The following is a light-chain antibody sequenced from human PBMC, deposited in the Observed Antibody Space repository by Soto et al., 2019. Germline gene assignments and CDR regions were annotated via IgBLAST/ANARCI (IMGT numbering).Light chain of an antibody. J-gene: IGKJ2*01. CDR2: KAS. CDR3: QQYNSYSPNT. CDR1: QSISSW. V-gene: IGKV1-5*03. Sequence: DIPMTQSPSTLSASVGDRVTITCRASQSISSWLAWYQQKPGKAPKLLIYKASSLESGVPSRFSGSGSGTEFTLNISSLQPDDFATYYCQQYNSYSPNTFGQGTKLEIK.